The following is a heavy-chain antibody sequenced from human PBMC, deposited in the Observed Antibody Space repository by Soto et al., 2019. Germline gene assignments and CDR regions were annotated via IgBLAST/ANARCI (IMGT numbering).Heavy chain of an antibody. V-gene: IGHV3-23*01. CDR3: AKGHPYYDILTGYYTLDY. CDR2: ISYGGGTT. CDR1: EFTFSNYA. D-gene: IGHD3-9*01. Sequence: GGSLRLSCAASEFTFSNYAMSWVRQAPGKGLEWVSAISYGGGTTYYADSVKGRFTISRDNSRNTLYLQMNSLRAEDTAVYYCAKGHPYYDILTGYYTLDYWGQGTLVTISS. J-gene: IGHJ4*02.